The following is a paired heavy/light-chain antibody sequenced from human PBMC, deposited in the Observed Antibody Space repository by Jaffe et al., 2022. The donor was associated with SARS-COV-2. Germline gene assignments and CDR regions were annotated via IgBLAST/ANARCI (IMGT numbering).Heavy chain of an antibody. CDR2: IYWDDDK. Sequence: QITLRESGPTLVKPTQTLTLTCTFSGFSLSSSGVAVGWIRQPPGKALEWLAHIYWDDDKRYRPSLKSRLTITKDTSKNQVVLTMTNMDPVDTATYYCAHRHPVAGGDAFDIWGQGTMVTVSS. CDR1: GFSLSSSGVA. D-gene: IGHD6-19*01. CDR3: AHRHPVAGGDAFDI. J-gene: IGHJ3*02. V-gene: IGHV2-5*02.
Light chain of an antibody. CDR2: QDS. V-gene: IGLV3-1*01. CDR3: QAWDSSTVV. CDR1: KLGDIY. Sequence: SYELTQPPSVSVSPGQTASITCSGDKLGDIYVSWYQQEPGQSPVLVIYQDSKRPSGIPERFSGSNSGNTATLTISGTQAWDEADYYCQAWDSSTVVFGGGTKLTVL. J-gene: IGLJ3*02.